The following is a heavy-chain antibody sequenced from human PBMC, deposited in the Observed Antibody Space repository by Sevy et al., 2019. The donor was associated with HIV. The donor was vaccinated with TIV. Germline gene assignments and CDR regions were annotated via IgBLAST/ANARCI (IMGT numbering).Heavy chain of an antibody. CDR3: ARDAAGYYNWFDT. CDR1: GFTFDHHA. Sequence: GGSLRLSCAASGFTFDHHAMYWVRQAPGKGLEWVSGINWNSVSIGYADSVKGRFTISRDNAKNTLYLQMNSLRVEDTAVYFCARDAAGYYNWFDTWGQGTLVTVSS. D-gene: IGHD3-9*01. J-gene: IGHJ5*02. V-gene: IGHV3-9*01. CDR2: INWNSVSI.